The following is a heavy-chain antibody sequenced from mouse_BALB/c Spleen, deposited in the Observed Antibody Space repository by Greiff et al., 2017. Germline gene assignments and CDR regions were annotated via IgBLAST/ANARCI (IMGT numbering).Heavy chain of an antibody. CDR1: GYSITSGYY. V-gene: IGHV3-6*02. Sequence: EVQLQESGPGLVKPSQSLSLTCSVTGYSITSGYYWNWIRQFPGNKLEWMGYISYDGSNNYNPSLKNRISITRDTSKNQFFLKLNSVTTEDTATYYCAREKIYYDPFAYWGQGTLVTVSA. CDR2: ISYDGSN. CDR3: AREKIYYDPFAY. D-gene: IGHD2-4*01. J-gene: IGHJ3*01.